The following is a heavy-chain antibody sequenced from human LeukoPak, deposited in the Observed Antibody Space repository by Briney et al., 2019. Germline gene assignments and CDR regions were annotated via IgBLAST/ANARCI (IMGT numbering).Heavy chain of an antibody. CDR3: ARHADKNYDILPDY. CDR1: GFTFSSYG. Sequence: GGSLRLSCAASGFTFSSYGMHWVRQAPGKGLEWVAFIRYDGSNKYYADSVKGRFTISRDNSKNTLYLQMNSLRAEDTAVYYCARHADKNYDILPDYWGQGTLVTVSS. V-gene: IGHV3-30*02. D-gene: IGHD3-9*01. CDR2: IRYDGSNK. J-gene: IGHJ4*02.